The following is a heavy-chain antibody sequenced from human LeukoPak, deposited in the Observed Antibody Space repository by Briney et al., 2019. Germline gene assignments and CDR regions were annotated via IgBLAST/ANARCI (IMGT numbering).Heavy chain of an antibody. D-gene: IGHD1-26*01. CDR3: VKNSGTDSLSHYGVDV. Sequence: GGYPRKSCAAASFYCSTRYMDWVRQAPGEKLEWVGRTRNTINSYTTEYAASVKGRFTTSRDDSKNSLSLQMHRLKAEHTAVYYCVKNSGTDSLSHYGVDVWGQGPTVTVP. CDR2: TRNTINSYTT. V-gene: IGHV3-72*01. J-gene: IGHJ6*02. CDR1: SFYCSTRY.